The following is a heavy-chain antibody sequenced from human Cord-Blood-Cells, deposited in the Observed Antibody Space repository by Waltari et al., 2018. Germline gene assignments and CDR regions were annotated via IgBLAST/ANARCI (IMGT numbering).Heavy chain of an antibody. CDR2: INSDGSST. Sequence: EVQLVESGGGLVQPGGPLRLSCAASGFTFSRYWMHWVRPAPGKGLVWVSRINSDGSSTSYADSVKGRFTISRDNAENTLYLQMNSLRAEDTAVYYCARSIRLPTVTTYYYYYGMDVWGQGTTVTVSS. D-gene: IGHD4-17*01. J-gene: IGHJ6*02. CDR3: ARSIRLPTVTTYYYYYGMDV. V-gene: IGHV3-74*01. CDR1: GFTFSRYW.